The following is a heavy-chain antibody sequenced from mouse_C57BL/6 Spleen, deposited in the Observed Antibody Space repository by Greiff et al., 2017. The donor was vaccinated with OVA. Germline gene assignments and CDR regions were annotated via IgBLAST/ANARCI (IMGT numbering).Heavy chain of an antibody. J-gene: IGHJ4*01. CDR1: GYTFTSYW. V-gene: IGHV1-72*01. Sequence: QVQLKQPGAELVKPGASVKLSCKASGYTFTSYWMHWVKQRPGRGLEWIGRIDPNSGGTKYNEKFKSKATLTVDKPSSTAYMQLSSLTSEDSAVYYCAKALGYPNYYAMDYWGQGTSVTVSS. CDR2: IDPNSGGT. D-gene: IGHD2-14*01. CDR3: AKALGYPNYYAMDY.